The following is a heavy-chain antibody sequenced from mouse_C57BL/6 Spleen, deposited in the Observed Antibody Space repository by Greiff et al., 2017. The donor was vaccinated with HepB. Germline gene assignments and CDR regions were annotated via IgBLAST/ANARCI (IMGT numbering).Heavy chain of an antibody. CDR2: INPNNGGT. J-gene: IGHJ3*01. Sequence: EVQLQQSGPELVKPGASVKISCKASGYTFTDYYMNWVKQSHGKSLEWIGDINPNNGGTSYNQKFKGKATLTVDKSSSTAYMELRSLTSEDSAVYYGARRERAWLAYWGQGTLVTVSA. CDR1: GYTFTDYY. V-gene: IGHV1-26*01. CDR3: ARRERAWLAY.